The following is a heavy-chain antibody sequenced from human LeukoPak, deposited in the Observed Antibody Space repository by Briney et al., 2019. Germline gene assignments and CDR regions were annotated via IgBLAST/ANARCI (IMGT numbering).Heavy chain of an antibody. CDR2: ISGSGGST. CDR1: GFTFSSYA. D-gene: IGHD3-22*01. CDR3: AKGIYYDSSGYYYAEKLDAFDI. V-gene: IGHV3-23*01. J-gene: IGHJ3*02. Sequence: GGSLRLSCAASGFTFSSYAMSWVRQAPGKGLEWVSAISGSGGSTYYADSVKGRFTISRDNSKNTLYLQMNSLRAEDTAVYYCAKGIYYDSSGYYYAEKLDAFDIWGQGTMVTVSS.